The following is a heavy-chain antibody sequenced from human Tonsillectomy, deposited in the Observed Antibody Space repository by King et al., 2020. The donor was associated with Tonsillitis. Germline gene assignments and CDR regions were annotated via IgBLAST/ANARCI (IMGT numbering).Heavy chain of an antibody. CDR3: AREGIGGYPYFDY. V-gene: IGHV4-59*01. J-gene: IGHJ4*02. Sequence: VQLQESGPGLVKPSETLSLTCTVSRGSISSYYWSWIRQPPGKGLEWIGYIYYSGSTNYNPSLKSRVTISVDTSKNQFSLKLSSVTAADTAVYYCAREGIGGYPYFDYWVQGTLVTVSS. D-gene: IGHD3-22*01. CDR2: IYYSGST. CDR1: RGSISSYY.